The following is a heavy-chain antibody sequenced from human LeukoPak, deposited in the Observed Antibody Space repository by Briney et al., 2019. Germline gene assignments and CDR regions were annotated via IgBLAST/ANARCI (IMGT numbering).Heavy chain of an antibody. CDR3: ARKYSGSSAFDY. Sequence: ASVKVSCKASGYTFTGYYMHWVRQAPGQGLEWMGWINPNSGGTNYAQKFQGRVTMTRDTSISTAYMELSRLRSDDTAVYYCARKYSGSSAFDYWGQGTLVTVSS. V-gene: IGHV1-2*02. D-gene: IGHD1-26*01. CDR1: GYTFTGYY. CDR2: INPNSGGT. J-gene: IGHJ4*02.